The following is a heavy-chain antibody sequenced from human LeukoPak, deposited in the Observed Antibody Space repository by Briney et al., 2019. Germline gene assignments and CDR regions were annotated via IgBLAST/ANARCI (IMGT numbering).Heavy chain of an antibody. CDR1: GYTFTGYY. D-gene: IGHD3-22*01. CDR3: ARAPSNDRDYYDSSGYYLFDY. V-gene: IGHV1-2*02. CDR2: INPNSGGT. Sequence: ASVKVSCKASGYTFTGYYMHWVRQAPGQGLEWMGWINPNSGGTNYAQKFQGRVTMTRDTSISTAYMELSRLRSDDTAVYYCARAPSNDRDYYDSSGYYLFDYWGQGTLVTVSS. J-gene: IGHJ4*02.